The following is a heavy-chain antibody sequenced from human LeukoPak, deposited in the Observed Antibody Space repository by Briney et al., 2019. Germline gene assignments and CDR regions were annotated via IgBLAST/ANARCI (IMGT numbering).Heavy chain of an antibody. CDR3: AKGYSYGFVY. D-gene: IGHD5-18*01. CDR1: GFTFSSYG. Sequence: GGSLRLSCAASGFTFSSYGMHWVRQAPGKGLEWMSFIRYDGSNKYYADSVKGRFTISRDNSKNTLYLQMNSLRAEDTAVYYYAKGYSYGFVYWGQGTLVTVSS. V-gene: IGHV3-30*02. J-gene: IGHJ4*02. CDR2: IRYDGSNK.